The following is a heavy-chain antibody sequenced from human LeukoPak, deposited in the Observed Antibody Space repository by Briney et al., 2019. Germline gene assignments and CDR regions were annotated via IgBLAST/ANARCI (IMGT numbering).Heavy chain of an antibody. J-gene: IGHJ3*02. CDR3: VRPYDSSGYHYNDAFDI. CDR2: ISGSGGST. V-gene: IGHV3-23*01. Sequence: QPGGSLRLSCAASGFTFSSYAMSWVRQAPGKGLEWVSAISGSGGSTYYADSVKGRFSISRDNVKNTMYLQMNSLRAEDTAVYYCVRPYDSSGYHYNDAFDIWGQGTLVTVSS. D-gene: IGHD3-22*01. CDR1: GFTFSSYA.